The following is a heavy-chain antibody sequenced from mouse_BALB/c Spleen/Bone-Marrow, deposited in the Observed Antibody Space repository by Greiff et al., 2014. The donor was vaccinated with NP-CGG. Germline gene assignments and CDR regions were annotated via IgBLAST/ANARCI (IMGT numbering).Heavy chain of an antibody. CDR3: AREGVDYFDY. V-gene: IGHV1-14*01. Sequence: EVQLQQSGPELVKPGASVKMSCKASGYTFTSYVIHWVKQKPGQGLEWIGYINPYNDATKFNERFKGKATLTSDKSSSTAYMVLSSLTSEDSAVYYCAREGVDYFDYWGQGTTPTVSS. J-gene: IGHJ2*01. CDR1: GYTFTSYV. CDR2: INPYNDAT.